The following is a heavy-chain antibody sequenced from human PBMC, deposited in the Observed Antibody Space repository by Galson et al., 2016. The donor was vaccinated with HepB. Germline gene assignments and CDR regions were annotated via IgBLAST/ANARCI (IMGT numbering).Heavy chain of an antibody. D-gene: IGHD5-12*01. CDR2: VNTYTGDA. Sequence: SVKVSCKASSGTLSNYGFSWVRQAPGQGLEWMGGVNTYTGDADYPQRFQDRVTMTTDTSTKTAYMELRSLRSDDTAVYYCASRGGYDAFDIWGQGTMITVSS. CDR1: SGTLSNYG. V-gene: IGHV1-18*01. CDR3: ASRGGYDAFDI. J-gene: IGHJ3*02.